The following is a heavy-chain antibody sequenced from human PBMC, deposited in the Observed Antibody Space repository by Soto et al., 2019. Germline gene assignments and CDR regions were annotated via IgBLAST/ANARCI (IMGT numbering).Heavy chain of an antibody. CDR3: AREGTGTDYYYYYYMDV. D-gene: IGHD1-1*01. J-gene: IGHJ6*03. CDR1: GFTVSSNY. V-gene: IGHV3-53*01. CDR2: IYSGCST. Sequence: GGSLRLSCAASGFTVSSNYMSWVRQAPGKGLEWVSVIYSGCSTYYADSVKGRFTISRDNSKNTLYLQMNSLRAEDTAVYYCAREGTGTDYYYYYYMDVWGKGTTVTVSS.